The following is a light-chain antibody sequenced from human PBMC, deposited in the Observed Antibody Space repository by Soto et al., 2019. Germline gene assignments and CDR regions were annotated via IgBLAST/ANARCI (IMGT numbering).Light chain of an antibody. V-gene: IGKV1-27*01. CDR1: QGISNY. J-gene: IGKJ4*01. Sequence: DIQMTQSPSSLSASVGDRVTITCRARQGISNYFAWYQQKPGKVPKLLIYAASTLQSGVPSRFSGSGSGTDFTLTISSLQTEDVATYYCQKYNSAPLTFGGGTKVEIK. CDR3: QKYNSAPLT. CDR2: AAS.